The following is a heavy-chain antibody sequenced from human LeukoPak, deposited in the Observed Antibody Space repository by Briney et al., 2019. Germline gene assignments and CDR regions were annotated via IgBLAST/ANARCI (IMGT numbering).Heavy chain of an antibody. J-gene: IGHJ6*02. CDR3: AREHIVVVTAINYYGMDV. D-gene: IGHD2-21*02. CDR1: GYTFTSYS. CDR2: ISAYNGNT. Sequence: GASVKVSCKASGYTFTSYSISWVRQAPGQGLAWMGWISAYNGNTDYAQKLQGRVTMTTDTSTSTAYMELRGPRSDDTAVYYCAREHIVVVTAINYYGMDVWGQGTTVTVSS. V-gene: IGHV1-18*01.